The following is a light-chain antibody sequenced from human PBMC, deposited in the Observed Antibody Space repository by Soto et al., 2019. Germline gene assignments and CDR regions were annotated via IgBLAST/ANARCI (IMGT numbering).Light chain of an antibody. Sequence: QSVLPQPPSGSGTPWQRVTISCSGGSSNIGTNAVNWYQQLPGTAPKLLIYNNNQRPSGVPDRFSGSKSGTSASLAISGLQSEDEADYYCAAWDDSLNGYVFGTGTKVTV. CDR3: AAWDDSLNGYV. J-gene: IGLJ1*01. CDR2: NNN. CDR1: SSNIGTNA. V-gene: IGLV1-44*01.